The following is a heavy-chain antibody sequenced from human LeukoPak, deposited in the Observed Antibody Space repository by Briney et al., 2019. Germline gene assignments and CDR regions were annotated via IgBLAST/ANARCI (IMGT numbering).Heavy chain of an antibody. D-gene: IGHD3-10*01. CDR1: GGSISSGGYY. V-gene: IGHV4-39*01. Sequence: SETLSLTCTVSGGSISSGGYYWGWIRQPPGKGLGWIGSIYYSGSTYYNPSLKSRVTISVDTSKNQFSLKLSSVTAADTAVYYCARLAGSYGSGSYYVDYWGQGTLVTVSS. CDR2: IYYSGST. CDR3: ARLAGSYGSGSYYVDY. J-gene: IGHJ4*02.